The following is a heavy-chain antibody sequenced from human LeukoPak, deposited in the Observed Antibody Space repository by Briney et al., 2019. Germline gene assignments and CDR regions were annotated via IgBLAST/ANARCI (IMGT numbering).Heavy chain of an antibody. CDR2: IIPILGIA. CDR3: ARARSSGWYETFDY. CDR1: GGTFSSYA. V-gene: IGHV1-69*04. Sequence: SVKVSCKASGGTFSSYAISWVRQAPGQGLEWMGRIIPILGIANYAQKFQGRVTITADKSTSTAYMELSSLRSEDTAAYYCARARSSGWYETFDYWGQGTLVTVSS. D-gene: IGHD6-19*01. J-gene: IGHJ4*02.